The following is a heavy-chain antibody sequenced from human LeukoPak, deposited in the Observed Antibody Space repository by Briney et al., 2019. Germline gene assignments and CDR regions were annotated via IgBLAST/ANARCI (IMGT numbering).Heavy chain of an antibody. CDR2: SNRTSSYI. CDR3: ASGGSGDTAVGSN. Sequence: GGSLRLSCAAAGFIFSTYSMNWVRPTGGKGREWVSSSNRTSSYIYYADTVKGRFTHSRDNGKNSLYLQMNGLRAEDTAVYYCASGGSGDTAVGSNWGQGTLVTVSS. D-gene: IGHD5-18*01. CDR1: GFIFSTYS. J-gene: IGHJ4*02. V-gene: IGHV3-21*01.